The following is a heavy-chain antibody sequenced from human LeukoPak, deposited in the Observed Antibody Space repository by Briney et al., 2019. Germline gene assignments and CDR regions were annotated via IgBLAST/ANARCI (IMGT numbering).Heavy chain of an antibody. D-gene: IGHD3-16*02. CDR3: ARLHNYDYVWGSYRPNWFDP. CDR2: IYWNDDK. J-gene: IGHJ5*02. Sequence: ESGPTLVKPTQTLTLTCTFSGFSLSTSGVGVGWIRQPPGKALEWLALIYWNDDKRYSPSLKSRLTITKDTYKNQVVLTMTNMDPVDTATYYCARLHNYDYVWGSYRPNWFDPWGQGTLVTVSS. V-gene: IGHV2-5*01. CDR1: GFSLSTSGVG.